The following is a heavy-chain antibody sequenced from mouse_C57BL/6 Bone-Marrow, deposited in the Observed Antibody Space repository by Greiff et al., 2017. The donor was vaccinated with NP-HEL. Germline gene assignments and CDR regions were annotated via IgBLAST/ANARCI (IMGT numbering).Heavy chain of an antibody. Sequence: QVQLQQSGPELVKPGASVKLSCKASGYTFTSYDINWVKQRPGQGLEWIGWIYPRDGSTKYNEKFKGKATLTVDTSSRTAYMELHSLTSEDSAVYFCARAGFITTVVAHYYAMDYWGQGTSVTGSS. CDR1: GYTFTSYD. J-gene: IGHJ4*01. CDR2: IYPRDGST. V-gene: IGHV1-85*01. D-gene: IGHD1-1*01. CDR3: ARAGFITTVVAHYYAMDY.